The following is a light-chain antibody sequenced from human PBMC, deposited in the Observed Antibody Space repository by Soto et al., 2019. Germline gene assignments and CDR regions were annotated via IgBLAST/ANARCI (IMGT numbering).Light chain of an antibody. CDR2: DAS. CDR3: QQRSNWPPHT. J-gene: IGKJ4*02. V-gene: IGKV3-11*01. Sequence: EIVLTQSPATLSLSPGERATLSCRASQSVSSYLAWYQQKPGQAPRLLIYDASNRATGIPARFSGSGSGTDFTLTNSSLEPEDCAVYYCQQRSNWPPHTFGGGTKVEIK. CDR1: QSVSSY.